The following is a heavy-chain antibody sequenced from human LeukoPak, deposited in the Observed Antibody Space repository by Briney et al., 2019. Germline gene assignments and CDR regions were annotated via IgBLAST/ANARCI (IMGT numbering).Heavy chain of an antibody. J-gene: IGHJ4*02. CDR1: GFTFSSYG. V-gene: IGHV3-30*18. D-gene: IGHD3-10*01. Sequence: GGSLRLSCAASGFTFSSYGMHWVRQAPGKGLEWVAVISYDGSNKYYADSVKGRFTISRDNSKNTLYLQMNSLRAEDTAVYYCAKGYYVSGSFLDYWGQGTLVTVSS. CDR3: AKGYYVSGSFLDY. CDR2: ISYDGSNK.